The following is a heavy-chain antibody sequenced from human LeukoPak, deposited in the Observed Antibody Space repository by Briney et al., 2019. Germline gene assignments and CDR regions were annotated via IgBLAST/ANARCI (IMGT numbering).Heavy chain of an antibody. V-gene: IGHV1-2*02. J-gene: IGHJ4*02. Sequence: ASVKVSCKASGYTFTGYYMHWVRQAPGQGLEWMGWINPNSGGTNYAQKSQGRVTMTRDTSISTAYMELSRLRSDDTAVYYCAREPPHYCSGGSCYYDYWGQGTLVTVSS. CDR3: AREPPHYCSGGSCYYDY. CDR2: INPNSGGT. D-gene: IGHD2-15*01. CDR1: GYTFTGYY.